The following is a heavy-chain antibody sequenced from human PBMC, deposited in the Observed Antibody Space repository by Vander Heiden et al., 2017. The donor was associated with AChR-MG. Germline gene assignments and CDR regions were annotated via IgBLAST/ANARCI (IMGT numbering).Heavy chain of an antibody. V-gene: IGHV3-53*02. J-gene: IGHJ5*02. CDR3: ARSIAAAQGDNWFDP. D-gene: IGHD6-13*01. CDR1: GFTVSSNY. Sequence: EVQLVETGGGLIQPGGSLRLSGAASGFTVSSNYMSWVRQAPGKGLEWVSVIYSGGSTYYADSVKGRFTISRDNSKNTLYLQMNSLRAEDTAVYYCARSIAAAQGDNWFDPWGQGTLVTVSS. CDR2: IYSGGST.